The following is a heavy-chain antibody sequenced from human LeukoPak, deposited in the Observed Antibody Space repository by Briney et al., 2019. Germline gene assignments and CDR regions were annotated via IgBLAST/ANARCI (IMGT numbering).Heavy chain of an antibody. CDR2: IYYSGST. CDR3: ARDFGAVAGTNWFDP. D-gene: IGHD6-19*01. CDR1: GGSISSYY. Sequence: PSETLSLTCTVSGGSISSYYWSWIRQPPGKGLEWIGYIYYSGSTNYNPSLKSRVTISVDTSKNQFSLKLSSVTTADTAVYYCARDFGAVAGTNWFDPWGQGTLATVSS. V-gene: IGHV4-59*01. J-gene: IGHJ5*02.